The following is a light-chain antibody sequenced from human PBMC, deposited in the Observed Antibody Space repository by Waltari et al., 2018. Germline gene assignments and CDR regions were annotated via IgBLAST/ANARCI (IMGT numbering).Light chain of an antibody. CDR1: QSVSRS. CDR2: GAS. Sequence: EIVLTQSPGTLSLSLGKRATVSCSASQSVSRSLAWYQQKPGQAPRLLIYGASTRATGIPDRFSGSGSGTDFSLTISRLEPDYFAVYYCQHYLRLPVTFGQGTTVEI. CDR3: QHYLRLPVT. V-gene: IGKV3-20*01. J-gene: IGKJ1*01.